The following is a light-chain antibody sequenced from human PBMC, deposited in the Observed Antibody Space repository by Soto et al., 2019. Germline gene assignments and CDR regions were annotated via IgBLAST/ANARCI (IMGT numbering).Light chain of an antibody. Sequence: DIQMTQSPSAMSASVGDRVTITCRASQAISDFLAWFQQKPGEVPKRLIYAASSLESGVPSRFSGSGSGTEFTLTISSLQPKDFATYYCLQNNRYPWTFGQGTKVEIK. CDR1: QAISDF. V-gene: IGKV1-17*03. J-gene: IGKJ1*01. CDR3: LQNNRYPWT. CDR2: AAS.